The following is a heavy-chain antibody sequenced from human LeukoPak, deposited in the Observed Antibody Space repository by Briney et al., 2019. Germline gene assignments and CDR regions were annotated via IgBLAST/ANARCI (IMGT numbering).Heavy chain of an antibody. V-gene: IGHV1-69*04. Sequence: GASVKVSCKASGGSFSSYVITWVRQAPGQGLEWMGRIIPVLAVSNFAQKFQGRVTITTDESTSTAYMELSSLRSEDTAVYYCARGPPSDFWSGYYRSSSSTYFDYWGQGTLVTVSS. CDR1: GGSFSSYV. CDR2: IIPVLAVS. D-gene: IGHD3-3*01. J-gene: IGHJ4*02. CDR3: ARGPPSDFWSGYYRSSSSTYFDY.